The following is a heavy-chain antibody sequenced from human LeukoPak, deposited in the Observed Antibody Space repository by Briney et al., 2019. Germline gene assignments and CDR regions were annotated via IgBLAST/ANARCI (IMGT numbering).Heavy chain of an antibody. J-gene: IGHJ3*02. Sequence: GGSLRLSCAASGFTFSSYTMNWVRQAPGKGLDWVSSISSSSNDIYYGDSVKGRFTISRDNANNLLYLQMNSLRAEDTAVCYCARDTYYYDPSGFYGADAFDIWGQGTMVTVSS. CDR3: ARDTYYYDPSGFYGADAFDI. CDR1: GFTFSSYT. CDR2: ISSSSNDI. V-gene: IGHV3-21*01. D-gene: IGHD3-22*01.